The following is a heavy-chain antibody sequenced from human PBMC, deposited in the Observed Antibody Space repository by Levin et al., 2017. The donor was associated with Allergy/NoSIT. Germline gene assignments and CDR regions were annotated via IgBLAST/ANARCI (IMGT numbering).Heavy chain of an antibody. CDR1: GFTFSTYT. J-gene: IGHJ4*02. Sequence: GGSLRLSCAASGFTFSTYTMHWVRQAPGKGLEWVSSISGTSNIYYTDSVKGRFTLSRDNAKDSLFLQMNSLRAEDTALYYCARDSSTWSNLGAHVDYWGQGSLVTVSS. V-gene: IGHV3-21*01. CDR2: ISGTSNI. CDR3: ARDSSTWSNLGAHVDY. D-gene: IGHD6-13*01.